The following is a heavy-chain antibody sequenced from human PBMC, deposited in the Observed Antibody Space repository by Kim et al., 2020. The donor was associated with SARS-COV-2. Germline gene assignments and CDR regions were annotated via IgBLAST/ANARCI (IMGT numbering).Heavy chain of an antibody. V-gene: IGHV3-48*03. CDR1: GFTFSTYP. CDR3: ARGWFDP. J-gene: IGHJ5*02. CDR2: ISESGQDI. Sequence: GGSLRLSCVASGFTFSTYPMNWARQAPGKGLEWISYISESGQDIYYADSVRGRYTISRDNARNSLHLQMNRLRVEDTGVYYCARGWFDPWGQGTLVTVSS.